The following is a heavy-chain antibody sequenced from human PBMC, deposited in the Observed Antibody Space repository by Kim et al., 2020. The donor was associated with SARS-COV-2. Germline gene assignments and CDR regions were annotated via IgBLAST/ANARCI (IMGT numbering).Heavy chain of an antibody. D-gene: IGHD1-26*01. V-gene: IGHV3-30*18. Sequence: GGSLRLSCAAFGFTFSSYGMHWVRQAPGKGLEWVAVVSNDGSNKYYGDSVKGRFTISRDNSKNTLYLQMNSLRPEDTAVYYCAKGEAKWGLLGAFDIWGQGTMVTVSS. J-gene: IGHJ3*02. CDR2: VSNDGSNK. CDR3: AKGEAKWGLLGAFDI. CDR1: GFTFSSYG.